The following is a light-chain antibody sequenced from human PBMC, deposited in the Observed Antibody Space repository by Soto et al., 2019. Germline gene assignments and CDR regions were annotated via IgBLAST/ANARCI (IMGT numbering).Light chain of an antibody. Sequence: QSALTQPPSASGSPGQSVTISCTGTSSDIGGYNSVSWYQQHPGKAPKLTIYEVNKRPLGVPERFSGSKSGNTASLTVSGLQADDEADYYCSSSAGTNSFVLFGGGTKLTVL. J-gene: IGLJ3*02. CDR1: SSDIGGYNS. CDR3: SSSAGTNSFVL. CDR2: EVN. V-gene: IGLV2-8*01.